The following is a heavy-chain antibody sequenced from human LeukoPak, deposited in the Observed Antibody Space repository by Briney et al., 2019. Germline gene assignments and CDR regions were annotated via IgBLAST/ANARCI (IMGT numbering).Heavy chain of an antibody. D-gene: IGHD3-22*01. CDR1: GGSISISSYY. CDR3: ASNPYYYDSSGYQFDY. Sequence: PSETLSLTCTVSGGSISISSYYWGWIRQPPGKGLEWIGEINHSGSTNYNPSLKSRVTISVDTSKNQFSLKLSSVTAADTAVYYCASNPYYYDSSGYQFDYWGQGTLVTVSS. V-gene: IGHV4-39*07. J-gene: IGHJ4*02. CDR2: INHSGST.